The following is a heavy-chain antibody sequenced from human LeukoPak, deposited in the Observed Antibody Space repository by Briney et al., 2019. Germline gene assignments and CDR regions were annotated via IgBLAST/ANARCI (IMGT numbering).Heavy chain of an antibody. V-gene: IGHV1-2*04. J-gene: IGHJ5*02. D-gene: IGHD5-18*01. CDR2: INPYSGGT. CDR1: GYTVTGYY. Sequence: ASVKVSCNASGYTVTGYYIHWLRQAPGQGGEWMGWINPYSGGTNYAKKFQGWVTMTRDTSISTAYMELSRLRSDDTAVYYCARGGAMVYWFDPWGQGTLVTVSS. CDR3: ARGGAMVYWFDP.